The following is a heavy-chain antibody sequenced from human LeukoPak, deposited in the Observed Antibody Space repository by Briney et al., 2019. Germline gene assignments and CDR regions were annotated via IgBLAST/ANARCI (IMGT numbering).Heavy chain of an antibody. CDR2: INHSGST. J-gene: IGHJ6*03. D-gene: IGHD6-19*01. CDR1: GGSFSGYY. Sequence: KPSETLSLTCAVYGGSFSGYYWSWIRQPPGKGLEWIGEINHSGSTNYNPSLKSRVTISVDTSKNQFSLKLSSVTAADTAVYYCARQSGWYYYYYMDVWGKGTTVTISS. V-gene: IGHV4-34*01. CDR3: ARQSGWYYYYYMDV.